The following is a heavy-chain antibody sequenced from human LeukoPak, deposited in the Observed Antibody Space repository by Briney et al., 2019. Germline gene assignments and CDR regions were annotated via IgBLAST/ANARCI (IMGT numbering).Heavy chain of an antibody. CDR1: GFTFSTYA. V-gene: IGHV3-21*06. J-gene: IGHJ4*02. D-gene: IGHD5-24*01. Sequence: GGSLRLSCAASGFTFSTYAMNRVRQAPGKGLEWLSYISSSSTYIYYAGSVKGRFTISRDNAKNSLYLQMNGLRAEDTAVYCCARDSESYGYSGYWGQGTLVTVSS. CDR3: ARDSESYGYSGY. CDR2: ISSSSTYI.